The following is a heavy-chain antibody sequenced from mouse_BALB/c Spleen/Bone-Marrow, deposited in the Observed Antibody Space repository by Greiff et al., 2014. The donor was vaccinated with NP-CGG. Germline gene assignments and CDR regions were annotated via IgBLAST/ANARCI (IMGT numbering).Heavy chain of an antibody. CDR1: GYSFTGYY. D-gene: IGHD2-4*01. V-gene: IGHV1S34*01. CDR3: ARGDYGEWYFDV. J-gene: IGHJ1*01. CDR2: ISCYNGAT. Sequence: SVKISCKASGYSFTGYYMHWVKQSHGKSLEWIGYISCYNGATSYNQKFKGKATFTVDTSSSTAYMQFNRLTSEDSAVYYCARGDYGEWYFDVWGAGTTVTVSS.